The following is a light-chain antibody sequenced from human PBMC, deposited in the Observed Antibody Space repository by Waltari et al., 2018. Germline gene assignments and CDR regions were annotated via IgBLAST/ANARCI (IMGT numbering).Light chain of an antibody. CDR1: SCDVGCYNY. J-gene: IGLJ1*01. V-gene: IGLV2-11*01. CDR3: CSYAGSDTYV. Sequence: QSALTQPRSVSGSPGQSVAISCPGTSCDVGCYNYGSWYQQPPGKAPKTIIYDVTKRPPGVPDRFSGSKSGNTASLTISGLQAEDEADYYCCSYAGSDTYVFGTGTEVTVL. CDR2: DVT.